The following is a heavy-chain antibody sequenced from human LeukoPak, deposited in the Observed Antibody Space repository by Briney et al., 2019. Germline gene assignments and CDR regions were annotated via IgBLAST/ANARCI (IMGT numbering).Heavy chain of an antibody. CDR2: INPDGGDT. CDR1: GYTFPAYY. V-gene: IGHV1-2*02. Sequence: ASVKVSCKASGYTFPAYYMHWVRQAPGQGLEWMGWINPDGGDTNFDQKFQGRVTLTSDTPSSTVYMELSSLRSDDTAVYYCARAGLPPRMFDFWGQGTLVTVSS. CDR3: ARAGLPPRMFDF. J-gene: IGHJ4*02.